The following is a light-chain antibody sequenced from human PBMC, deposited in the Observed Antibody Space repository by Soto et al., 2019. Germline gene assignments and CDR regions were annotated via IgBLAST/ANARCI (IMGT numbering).Light chain of an antibody. CDR1: SSDVVGYNY. Sequence: QSVLTQPASVSGSPGRSITISCTGTSSDVVGYNYVSWYQQHPGKAPKLMIYEVSNRPSGVSNRFSGSKSGNTASLTISGLQAEDEADYYCSSYTSSSTPYVVLGGGTKLTVL. CDR2: EVS. J-gene: IGLJ2*01. V-gene: IGLV2-14*01. CDR3: SSYTSSSTPYVV.